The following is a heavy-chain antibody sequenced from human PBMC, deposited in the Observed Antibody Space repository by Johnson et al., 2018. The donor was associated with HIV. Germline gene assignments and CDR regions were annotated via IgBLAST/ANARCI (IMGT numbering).Heavy chain of an antibody. V-gene: IGHV3-30*04. CDR1: GFTFRSYA. D-gene: IGHD3-22*01. CDR3: AREGGAFYDSSGSLAFDI. J-gene: IGHJ3*02. CDR2: ISYDGSNK. Sequence: QMQLVESGGGLVQPGGSLRLSCAASGFTFRSYAMHWVRQAPGQGLEWVAVISYDGSNKYYADSVKGRFPISKDNSKSTLYVQMNRLTVDDTAVYYCAREGGAFYDSSGSLAFDIWGQGTMVTVSS.